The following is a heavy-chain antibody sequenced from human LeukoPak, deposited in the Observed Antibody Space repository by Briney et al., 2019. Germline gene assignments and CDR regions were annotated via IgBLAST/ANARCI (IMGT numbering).Heavy chain of an antibody. V-gene: IGHV4-59*01. CDR1: GGSISSYY. CDR3: ARGTRIAVAAT. Sequence: SETLSLTCTVSGGSISSYYWSWIRQPPGKGLEWIGYIYYSGSTNYNPSLKSRVTISVDTSKNQFPLKLSSVTAADTAVYYCARGTRIAVAATWGQGTLVTVSS. D-gene: IGHD6-19*01. CDR2: IYYSGST. J-gene: IGHJ4*02.